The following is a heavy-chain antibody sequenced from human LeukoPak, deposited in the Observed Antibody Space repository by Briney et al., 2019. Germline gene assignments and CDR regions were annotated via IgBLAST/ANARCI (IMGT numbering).Heavy chain of an antibody. CDR1: GITVSDHY. CDR3: ARDGDFWSGYYTHHYYYYMDV. CDR2: TRNKANSYTT. J-gene: IGHJ6*03. D-gene: IGHD3-3*01. Sequence: GGSLRLSCAVSGITVSDHYIDWVRQAPGKGLEWVGRTRNKANSYTTEYAASVKGRFIISRDDSKNSVYLQMNSLRAEDTAVYYCARDGDFWSGYYTHHYYYYMDVWGKGTTVTVSS. V-gene: IGHV3-72*01.